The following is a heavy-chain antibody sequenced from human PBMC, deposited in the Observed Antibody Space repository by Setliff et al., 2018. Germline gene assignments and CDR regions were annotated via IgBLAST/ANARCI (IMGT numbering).Heavy chain of an antibody. CDR3: APHSRSSDWRALDY. Sequence: GGSLRLSCEASGFTFSSYSMNWVRQAPAKGLEWVSTITSDGGTTWYADSVKGRFTIYRDNSKNILYLQMNSLRAEDTAVYYCAPHSRSSDWRALDYWGQGTLVTVSS. CDR1: GFTFSSYS. J-gene: IGHJ4*02. V-gene: IGHV3-23*01. CDR2: ITSDGGTT. D-gene: IGHD2-2*01.